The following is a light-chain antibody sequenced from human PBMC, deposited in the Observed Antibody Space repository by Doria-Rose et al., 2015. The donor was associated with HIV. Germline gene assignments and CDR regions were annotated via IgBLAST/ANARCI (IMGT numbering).Light chain of an antibody. J-gene: IGKJ2*01. V-gene: IGKV1-39*01. CDR2: AAS. CDR1: QSISTY. Sequence: RVTITCRASQSISTYLNWYQQKLGKAPKLLIYAASSLQSGVPSRFSGSGSGTDFTLTISSLQPADFATYYCQQSYSTPGTFGQGTKLEVK. CDR3: QQSYSTPGT.